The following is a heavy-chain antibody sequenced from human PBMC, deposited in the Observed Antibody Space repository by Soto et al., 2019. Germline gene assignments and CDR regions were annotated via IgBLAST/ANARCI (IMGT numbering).Heavy chain of an antibody. CDR2: AYYSGNT. Sequence: SDTLSLTCTVSCGSINAYFWTWIRQAPGRGLEWIGFAYYSGNTNYNPSLKSRVSISLHTSKNQFSLKLSSVTAADTAVYYCARGVDRQWADYWGQGTLVTVSS. CDR3: ARGVDRQWADY. D-gene: IGHD6-19*01. J-gene: IGHJ4*02. V-gene: IGHV4-59*07. CDR1: CGSINAYF.